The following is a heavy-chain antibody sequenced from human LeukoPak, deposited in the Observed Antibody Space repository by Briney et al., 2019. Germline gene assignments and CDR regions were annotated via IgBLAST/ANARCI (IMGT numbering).Heavy chain of an antibody. CDR2: INPNSGGT. J-gene: IGHJ5*02. CDR1: GYTFTGYY. Sequence: ASVKVSRKASGYTFTGYYMHWVRQAPGQGLEWMGRINPNSGGTNYAQKFQGRVTMTRDTSISTAYMELSRLRSDDTAVYYCARDRPLGYCSSTSCYSIDPWGQGTLVTVSS. CDR3: ARDRPLGYCSSTSCYSIDP. V-gene: IGHV1-2*06. D-gene: IGHD2-2*01.